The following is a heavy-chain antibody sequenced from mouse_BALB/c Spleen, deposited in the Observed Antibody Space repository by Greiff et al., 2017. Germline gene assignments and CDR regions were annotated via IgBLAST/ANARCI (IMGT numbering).Heavy chain of an antibody. CDR2: IYPGNVNT. Sequence: VQLQQSGPELVKPGASVRISCKASGYTFTSYYIHWVKQRPGQGLEWIGWIYPGNVNTKYNEKFKGKATLTADKSSSTAYMQLSSLTSEDTAVYYCARIPWPLYYFDYWGQGTTLTVSS. CDR3: ARIPWPLYYFDY. CDR1: GYTFTSYY. J-gene: IGHJ2*01. V-gene: IGHV1S56*01.